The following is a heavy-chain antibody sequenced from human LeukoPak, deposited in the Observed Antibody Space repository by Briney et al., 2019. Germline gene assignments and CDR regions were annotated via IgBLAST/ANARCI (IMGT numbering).Heavy chain of an antibody. J-gene: IGHJ4*02. CDR2: ISWDGGST. V-gene: IGHV3-43*01. CDR3: AKDVGDVTWFDY. CDR1: GFTFDDYT. Sequence: PGGSLRLSCAASGFTFDDYTMHWVRQAPGKGLEWVSLISWDGGSTYYADSVKGRFTISRDNSKNSLYLQMNSLRTEDTALYYCAKDVGDVTWFDYWGQGTLVTVSS. D-gene: IGHD1-26*01.